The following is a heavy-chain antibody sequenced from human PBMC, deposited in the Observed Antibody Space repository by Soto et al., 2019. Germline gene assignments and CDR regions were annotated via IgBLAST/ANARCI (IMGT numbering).Heavy chain of an antibody. CDR3: ARGGGYCTPTSCAIDS. D-gene: IGHD2-8*01. J-gene: IGHJ4*02. Sequence: PGGSLRLSCVASRFSFSSYAMSWVRQAPGKGLEWVSAISGSGGSTYYADSVKGRFTVSRDNFKNTLYLEMDSLRPEDTAIYYCARGGGYCTPTSCAIDSWGRGTPVTV. V-gene: IGHV3-23*01. CDR1: RFSFSSYA. CDR2: ISGSGGST.